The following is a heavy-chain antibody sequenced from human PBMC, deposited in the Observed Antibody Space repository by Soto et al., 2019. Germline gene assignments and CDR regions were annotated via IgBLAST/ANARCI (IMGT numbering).Heavy chain of an antibody. CDR2: ISAYNGNT. CDR3: ARNERGYCSSTSCYYYYMDV. Sequence: ASVKVSCKASGYTFTSYGISWVRQAPAQGLEWMGWISAYNGNTNYAQKLQGRVTMTTDTSASTAYMELRSLRSDDTAAYYCARNERGYCSSTSCYYYYMDVWGKGTTITVSS. V-gene: IGHV1-18*01. D-gene: IGHD2-2*03. CDR1: GYTFTSYG. J-gene: IGHJ6*03.